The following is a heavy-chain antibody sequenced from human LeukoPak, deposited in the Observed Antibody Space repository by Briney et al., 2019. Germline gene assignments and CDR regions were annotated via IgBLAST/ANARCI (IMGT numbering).Heavy chain of an antibody. CDR1: GGSFSGYY. Sequence: PSETLSLTCAVYGGSFSGYYWSWIRQPPGKGLEWIGEINHSGSTNHNPSLKSRVTISVDTSKNQFSLKLSSVTAADTAVYYCARQAARGFDYWGQGTLVTVSS. D-gene: IGHD6-6*01. CDR2: INHSGST. V-gene: IGHV4-34*01. J-gene: IGHJ4*02. CDR3: ARQAARGFDY.